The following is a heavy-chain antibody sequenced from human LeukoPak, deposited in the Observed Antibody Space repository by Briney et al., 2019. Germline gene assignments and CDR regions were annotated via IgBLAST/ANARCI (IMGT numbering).Heavy chain of an antibody. D-gene: IGHD3-3*01. CDR1: GYTFTSYY. CDR2: INPSGGST. V-gene: IGHV1-46*01. CDR3: ARDPPREFLEWYNPLDV. Sequence: ASVKVSCKASGYTFTSYYMHWVRQAPGQGPERMGIINPSGGSTSYAQKFQGRVTMTRDTSTSTVYMELSSLRSEDTAVYYCARDPPREFLEWYNPLDVWGQGTTVTVSS. J-gene: IGHJ6*02.